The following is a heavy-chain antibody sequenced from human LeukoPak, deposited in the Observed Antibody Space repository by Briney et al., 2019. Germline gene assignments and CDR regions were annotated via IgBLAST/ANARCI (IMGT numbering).Heavy chain of an antibody. CDR3: ARSALLTGTRGDY. V-gene: IGHV4-34*01. CDR1: GGSFSGYY. D-gene: IGHD1-20*01. CDR2: INHSGST. J-gene: IGHJ4*02. Sequence: PSETLSLTCAVYGGSFSGYYWSWIRQPPGKGLEWIGEINHSGSTNSNPSLKSRVTISVDTSKNQFSLKLSSVTAADTAVYYCARSALLTGTRGDYWGQGTLVTVSS.